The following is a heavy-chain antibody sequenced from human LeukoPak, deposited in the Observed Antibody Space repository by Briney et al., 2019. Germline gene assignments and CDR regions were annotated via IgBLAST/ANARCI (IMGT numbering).Heavy chain of an antibody. CDR1: GGSISSYY. D-gene: IGHD3-10*01. CDR2: IYYSGTT. J-gene: IGHJ4*02. CDR3: ARVSWPPGSSWYYFDY. V-gene: IGHV4-59*01. Sequence: SETLSLTCTVSGGSISSYYWSWIRQPPGKGLDCIGYIYYSGTTNYNPSLKSRVTISLDTSKNQFSLKLTSVTAADTAVYYCARVSWPPGSSWYYFDYWGQGTLVIVSS.